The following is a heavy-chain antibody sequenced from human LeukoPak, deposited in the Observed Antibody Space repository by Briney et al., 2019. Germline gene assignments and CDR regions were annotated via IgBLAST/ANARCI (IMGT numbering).Heavy chain of an antibody. V-gene: IGHV3-7*03. CDR1: GFSFSSYW. D-gene: IGHD3-10*01. Sequence: GGSLRLSCTASGFSFSSYWMSWVRQAPGKGLEWVANIRQDGSEKYYLDSVKGRFTISRDNAKDSVHLQMNSLRAEDTAVYFCAKRGIVIRGVFVIGLHKEAYYFDSWGQGTLVTVSS. CDR2: IRQDGSEK. CDR3: AKRGIVIRGVFVIGLHKEAYYFDS. J-gene: IGHJ4*02.